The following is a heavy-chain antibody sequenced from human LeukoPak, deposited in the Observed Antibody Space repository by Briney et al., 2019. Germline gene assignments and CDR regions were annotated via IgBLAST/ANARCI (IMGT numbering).Heavy chain of an antibody. CDR3: AKRGGSDWYFDV. CDR2: LSWNSGDI. J-gene: IGHJ2*01. Sequence: GGSLRLSCAASGFDFGDYGMHWVRQAPGKGLEWVSGLSWNSGDIDYADSVKGRFTISRDNAKNSLYLQMNSLRTDDTAFYYCAKRGGSDWYFDVWGRGTLVTVSS. V-gene: IGHV3-9*01. CDR1: GFDFGDYG.